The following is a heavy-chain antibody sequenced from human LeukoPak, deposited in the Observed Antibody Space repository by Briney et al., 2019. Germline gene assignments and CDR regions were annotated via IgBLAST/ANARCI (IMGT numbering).Heavy chain of an antibody. CDR2: INPSGGST. J-gene: IGHJ5*02. Sequence: ASVKVSCKASGYTFTNYYMHWVRQAPGQGLEWMGIINPSGGSTSYAQRFQGRVTMTRDTSTSTAYMELSSLRSDDTAVYHCARGVGSSWFDPWGQGTLVTVPS. CDR3: ARGVGSSWFDP. V-gene: IGHV1-46*01. CDR1: GYTFTNYY. D-gene: IGHD2-15*01.